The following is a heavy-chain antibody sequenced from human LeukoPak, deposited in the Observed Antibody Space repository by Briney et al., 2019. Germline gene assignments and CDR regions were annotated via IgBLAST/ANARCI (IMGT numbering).Heavy chain of an antibody. Sequence: GGSLRLSCEASGFTFSAYAMTWVRQAPGKGLEWVSSIGSDNKPHYSESVKGRFAISRDNSKNTLYLQMNSLRAEDTAVYYCAKVPSRSSSWYGVFDYWGQGTLVTVSS. D-gene: IGHD6-13*01. CDR2: IGSDNKP. J-gene: IGHJ4*02. CDR3: AKVPSRSSSWYGVFDY. CDR1: GFTFSAYA. V-gene: IGHV3-23*05.